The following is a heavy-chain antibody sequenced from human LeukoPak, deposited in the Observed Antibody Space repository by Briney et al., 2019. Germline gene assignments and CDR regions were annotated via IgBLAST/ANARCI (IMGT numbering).Heavy chain of an antibody. CDR3: ARTMGYYDFWSGYHGGYYYMDV. V-gene: IGHV1-8*03. CDR2: MNPNSGNT. J-gene: IGHJ6*03. CDR1: GYTFTSYG. D-gene: IGHD3-3*01. Sequence: VASVKVSCKASGYTFTSYGISWVRQATGQGLEWMGWMNPNSGNTGYAQKFQGRVTITRNTSISTAYMELSSLRSEDTAVYYCARTMGYYDFWSGYHGGYYYMDVWGKGTTVTVSS.